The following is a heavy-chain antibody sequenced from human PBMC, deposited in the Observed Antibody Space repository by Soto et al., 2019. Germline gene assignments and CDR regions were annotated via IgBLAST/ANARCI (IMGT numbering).Heavy chain of an antibody. CDR1: GGSISSYY. CDR3: ARHSPLAAGGAFEF. V-gene: IGHV4-59*08. J-gene: IGHJ3*01. D-gene: IGHD6-13*01. Sequence: SETLSLTCAVSGGSISSYYWNWVRQPPGKGLEWIGYIYFRGTTNYNPSLKSRVTISVDTSKNQFSLKLTSVTATDTAMYYCARHSPLAAGGAFEFWGQGMMVTVSS. CDR2: IYFRGTT.